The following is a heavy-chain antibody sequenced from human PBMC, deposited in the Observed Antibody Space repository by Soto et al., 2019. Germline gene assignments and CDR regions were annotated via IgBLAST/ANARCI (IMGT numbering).Heavy chain of an antibody. CDR3: AGSGSYYNVHY. J-gene: IGHJ4*02. D-gene: IGHD3-10*01. CDR1: GFTFSSYA. CDR2: ISGSGGST. Sequence: EVQLLESGGGLVQPGGSLRLSCAASGFTFSSYAMSWVRQAPGKGLEWVSAISGSGGSTYYADSVKGRFTISRDNSKNTLYLQMNSPRAEDTAVYYCAGSGSYYNVHYWGQGTLVTVSS. V-gene: IGHV3-23*01.